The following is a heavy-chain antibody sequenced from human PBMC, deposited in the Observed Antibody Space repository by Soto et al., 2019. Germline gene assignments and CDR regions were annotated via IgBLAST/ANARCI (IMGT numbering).Heavy chain of an antibody. V-gene: IGHV3-23*01. Sequence: EVQLLESGGGLVQPGGSLRLSCAASGFTFNTYAMNWVRQAPGKGLEWVASISGSGGTINYADSVKGRFTTSRDTSKNTRYLQMNGRSAEDTAVYYCAKGFIVVVTAIRPDDNFDVWGQGTMVTVSS. J-gene: IGHJ3*01. CDR1: GFTFNTYA. CDR3: AKGFIVVVTAIRPDDNFDV. D-gene: IGHD2-21*02. CDR2: ISGSGGTI.